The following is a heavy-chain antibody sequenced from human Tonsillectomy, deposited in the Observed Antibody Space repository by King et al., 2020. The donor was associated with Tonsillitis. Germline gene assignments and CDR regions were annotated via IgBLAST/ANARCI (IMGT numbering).Heavy chain of an antibody. CDR2: ISYDGSYE. D-gene: IGHD6-13*01. V-gene: IGHV3-30*18. CDR3: AKVARIWYDDDAFDI. J-gene: IGHJ3*02. Sequence: QVQLVESGGGVVQPGRSLRLSCEASGFTFSNYGMHWVRQAPGKVLEWVAGISYDGSYEYYSDSVKGRFTISRDNSKNTVYLQMNSLRTEGTAVYYCAKVARIWYDDDAFDIWGQGTMVTVSS. CDR1: GFTFSNYG.